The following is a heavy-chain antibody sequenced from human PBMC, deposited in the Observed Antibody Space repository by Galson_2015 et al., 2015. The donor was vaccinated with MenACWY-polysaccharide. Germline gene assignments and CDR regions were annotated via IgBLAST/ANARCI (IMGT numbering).Heavy chain of an antibody. CDR2: IFHSGST. J-gene: IGHJ4*02. CDR1: GDSISSGYY. V-gene: IGHV4-38-2*02. Sequence: SETLSLTCNVSGDSISSGYYWGWIRQPPGKGLEWIGSIFHSGSTYRNPSLGSQLIISIDSSKNQLSLMLTSVTAADTAVYYCTSGRLRWYPFDYWGQGTLVTVSS. CDR3: TSGRLRWYPFDY. D-gene: IGHD4-23*01.